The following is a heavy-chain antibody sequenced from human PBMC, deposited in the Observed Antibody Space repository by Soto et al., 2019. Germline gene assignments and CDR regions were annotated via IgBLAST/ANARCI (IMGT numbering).Heavy chain of an antibody. J-gene: IGHJ4*02. CDR1: GFTFSSYA. CDR2: ISSSGSTI. CDR3: AREKSDYKTPYYFDY. V-gene: IGHV3-48*04. D-gene: IGHD4-17*01. Sequence: PGGSLRLSCAASGFTFSSYAMSWVRQAPGKGLEWVSYISSSGSTIYYADSVKGRFTISRDNAKNSLYLQMNSLRAEDTAVYYCAREKSDYKTPYYFDYWGQGTLVTVSS.